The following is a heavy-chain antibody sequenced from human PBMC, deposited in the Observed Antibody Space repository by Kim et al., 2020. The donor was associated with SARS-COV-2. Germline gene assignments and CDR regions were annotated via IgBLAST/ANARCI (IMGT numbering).Heavy chain of an antibody. D-gene: IGHD6-13*01. V-gene: IGHV7-4-1*02. J-gene: IGHJ4*02. Sequence: YAQGFTGRFVFSLDTSVSTAYLQISSLKAEDTAVYYCARAVAAAGTELGYWGQGTLVTVS. CDR3: ARAVAAAGTELGY.